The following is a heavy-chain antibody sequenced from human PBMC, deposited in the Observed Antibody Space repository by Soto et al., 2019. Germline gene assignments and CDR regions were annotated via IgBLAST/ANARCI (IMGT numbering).Heavy chain of an antibody. CDR2: VKDGGHA. D-gene: IGHD5-12*01. J-gene: IGHJ4*02. CDR3: ARGQEGVVATH. Sequence: QVQLQQWGARLLKPSETLSLNCAVTGGSLSGYYWSWIRQPPGKGLEWIGEVKDGGHANYSPSLRGRVTISSDTSNNQFLLRLYSVTAADTGVYYCARGQEGVVATHWDQGSLVTVSS. V-gene: IGHV4-34*01. CDR1: GGSLSGYY.